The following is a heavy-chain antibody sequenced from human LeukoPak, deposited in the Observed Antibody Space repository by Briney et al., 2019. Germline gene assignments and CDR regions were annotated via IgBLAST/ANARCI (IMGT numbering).Heavy chain of an antibody. Sequence: ASVKVSCKASGYTFTSYGISWVRQAPRQGLEWMGWISAYNGDTNYAQKLQGRVTMTTDTSTSTAYMELRSLRSDDTAVYYCARSLGSGSCYYYYYMDVWGKGTTVTVSS. D-gene: IGHD1-26*01. CDR3: ARSLGSGSCYYYYYMDV. V-gene: IGHV1-18*01. J-gene: IGHJ6*03. CDR2: ISAYNGDT. CDR1: GYTFTSYG.